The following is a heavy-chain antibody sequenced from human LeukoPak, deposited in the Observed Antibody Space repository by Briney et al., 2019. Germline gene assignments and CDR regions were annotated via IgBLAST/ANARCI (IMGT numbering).Heavy chain of an antibody. Sequence: PGGSLRLSCAASGFAFSSSWMAWVRQVPGKGLEWVANMNPDGSTKNYVDSVRGRFTISRDNAKNSLYLQMNSLRADDTAVYYCARDSGYSAFDYWGQGTLVTVSS. CDR2: MNPDGSTK. D-gene: IGHD5-12*01. CDR1: GFAFSSSW. CDR3: ARDSGYSAFDY. V-gene: IGHV3-7*05. J-gene: IGHJ4*02.